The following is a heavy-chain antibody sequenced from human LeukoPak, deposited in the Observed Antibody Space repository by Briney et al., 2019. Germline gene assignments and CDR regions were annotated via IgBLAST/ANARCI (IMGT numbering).Heavy chain of an antibody. CDR1: GCTFSSYA. V-gene: IGHV3-23*01. J-gene: IGHJ4*02. CDR3: AKRNGGNSGAFDY. CDR2: ISGNGVGT. D-gene: IGHD4-23*01. Sequence: GGTLRLSCAASGCTFSSYAMSWVRQAPGKGLEWVSLISGNGVGTYYADSVKGRFTISRDNSKNTVYLQMNSLRAEDTAVYYCAKRNGGNSGAFDYWGQGTLVTVSS.